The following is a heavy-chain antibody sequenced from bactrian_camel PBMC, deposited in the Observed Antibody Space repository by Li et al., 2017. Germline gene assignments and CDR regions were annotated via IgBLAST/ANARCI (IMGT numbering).Heavy chain of an antibody. CDR2: IAAGGSST. V-gene: IGHV3S40*01. Sequence: DVQLVESGGDLVQPGGSLRLSCAATGFTSSDYFMSWVRQPPGKGLEWVSGIAAGGSSTYYADSMKGRFTISRDNAKNTLYLQLNSLKTEDTARYYCTGYGGTWSGDFGYWGQGTQVTVS. D-gene: IGHD6*01. CDR3: TGYGGTWSGDFGY. CDR1: GFTSSDYF. J-gene: IGHJ6*01.